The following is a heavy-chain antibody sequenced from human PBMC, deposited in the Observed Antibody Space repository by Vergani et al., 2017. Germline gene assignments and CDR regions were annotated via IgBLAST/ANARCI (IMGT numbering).Heavy chain of an antibody. D-gene: IGHD3-9*01. J-gene: IGHJ6*02. Sequence: VQLVETGGGVVQPGGSLRLYCATSGFSFNTYGAHWVRQAPGKGLEWVSYISSSSSTIYYADSVKGRFTISRDNAKNSLYLQMNSLRAEDTAVYYCARVGYDILTGTPYYYGMDVWGQGTTVTVSS. CDR2: ISSSSSTI. CDR1: GFSFNTYG. CDR3: ARVGYDILTGTPYYYGMDV. V-gene: IGHV3-48*01.